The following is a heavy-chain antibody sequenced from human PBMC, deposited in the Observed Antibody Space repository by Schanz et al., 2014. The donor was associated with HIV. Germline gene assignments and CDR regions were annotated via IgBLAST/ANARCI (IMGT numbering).Heavy chain of an antibody. CDR1: GYTFTSYD. Sequence: QLVQSGPEVKKPGASVMVSCKASGYTFTSYDINWVRQVPGQGLEWMGWMNPKSGNTGYAHKFQGRVTMTRNTSINTAYMELTSLRSEDTAVYYCARSRYRLHWLDAWGQGTLVTVSS. J-gene: IGHJ5*02. CDR2: MNPKSGNT. CDR3: ARSRYRLHWLDA. D-gene: IGHD2-2*02. V-gene: IGHV1-8*01.